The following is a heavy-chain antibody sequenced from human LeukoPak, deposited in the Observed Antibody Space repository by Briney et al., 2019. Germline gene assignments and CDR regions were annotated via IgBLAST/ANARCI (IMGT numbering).Heavy chain of an antibody. V-gene: IGHV5-51*01. CDR3: ATDLDYGGNSDDFDF. Sequence: GESLKISCKGSGYSFTSYWIGWVRQMPGKGLEWMGMIYPGDSDTRYSPSFQGQVTISADKSISTAYLQWSSLKASDTAMYYCATDLDYGGNSDDFDFWGQGTLVTVSS. J-gene: IGHJ4*02. D-gene: IGHD4-23*01. CDR2: IYPGDSDT. CDR1: GYSFTSYW.